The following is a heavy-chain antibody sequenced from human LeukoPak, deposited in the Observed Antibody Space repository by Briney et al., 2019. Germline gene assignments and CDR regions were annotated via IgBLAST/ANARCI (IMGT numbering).Heavy chain of an antibody. V-gene: IGHV4-34*01. CDR1: GVSFNDYD. J-gene: IGHJ4*02. Sequence: SETLSLTCAVSGVSFNDYDWSWVRQTPGKGLEWIGEINHSGYTNDSPSLKSRVTISIDTSRNQFSLNLRSVTAADTGFYYCKRITTGHDYWGQGTLVTVSS. CDR3: KRITTGHDY. D-gene: IGHD4-17*01. CDR2: INHSGYT.